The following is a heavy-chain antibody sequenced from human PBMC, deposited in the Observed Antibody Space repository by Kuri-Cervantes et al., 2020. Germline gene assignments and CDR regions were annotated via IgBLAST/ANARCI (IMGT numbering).Heavy chain of an antibody. CDR2: MNPNSGNT. V-gene: IGHV1-8*01. CDR1: GYTFTSYD. J-gene: IGHJ3*02. Sequence: ASVKVSCKASGYTFTSYDINWVRQATGQGLEWMGWMNPNSGNTGYAQKFQGRVTMTRNTSISTAYMELSSLRSEDTAVYYCAKGITYYYDSSGYQRGDAFDIWAKGQWSPSPQ. CDR3: AKGITYYYDSSGYQRGDAFDI. D-gene: IGHD3-22*01.